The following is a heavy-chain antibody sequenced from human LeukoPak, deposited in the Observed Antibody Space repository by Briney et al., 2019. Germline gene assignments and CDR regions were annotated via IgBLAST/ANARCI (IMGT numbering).Heavy chain of an antibody. CDR1: GGSISSSSYY. J-gene: IGHJ4*02. V-gene: IGHV4-39*01. Sequence: SETLSLTCTVSGGSISSSSYYWGWIRQPPGKGLEWIGSIYYSGSTYYNPSLKSRVTISVDTSKNQFSLKLSSVTAADTAVYYCASQLGYCSSTSCYADKVDYWGQGTLVTVSS. D-gene: IGHD2-2*01. CDR2: IYYSGST. CDR3: ASQLGYCSSTSCYADKVDY.